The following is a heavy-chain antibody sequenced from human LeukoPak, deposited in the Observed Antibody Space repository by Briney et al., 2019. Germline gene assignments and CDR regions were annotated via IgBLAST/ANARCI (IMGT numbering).Heavy chain of an antibody. CDR3: AKAGGHGQRELDF. Sequence: GRSLRLSCAASGFTFDDYAMYWVRQAPGKGLEWVSGLTWNSGSIGYADSVKGRFTVSRDNAKNSLYLQMNSLRIEDTALCYCAKAGGHGQRELDFWGQGTLVTVSS. J-gene: IGHJ4*02. CDR2: LTWNSGSI. V-gene: IGHV3-9*01. D-gene: IGHD2-8*02. CDR1: GFTFDDYA.